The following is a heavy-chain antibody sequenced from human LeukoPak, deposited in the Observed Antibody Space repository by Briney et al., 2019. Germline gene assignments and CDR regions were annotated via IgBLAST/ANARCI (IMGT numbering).Heavy chain of an antibody. Sequence: GGSLRLSCAASGFTFSSYSMNWVRQAPGKGLEWVSSISSSSSYIYYADSVKGRFTISRDNAKNSLYLQMNSLRAEDTAVYYCAGIHSGYDFFAGYFAYWGQGTLVTVSS. CDR3: AGIHSGYDFFAGYFAY. J-gene: IGHJ4*02. CDR1: GFTFSSYS. CDR2: ISSSSSYI. V-gene: IGHV3-21*01. D-gene: IGHD5-12*01.